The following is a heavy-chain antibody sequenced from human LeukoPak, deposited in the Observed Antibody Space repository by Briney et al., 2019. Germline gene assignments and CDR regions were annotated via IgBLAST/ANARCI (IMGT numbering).Heavy chain of an antibody. CDR3: ASVSYSGSPHVGAFDI. CDR2: INPNSGGT. Sequence: ASVKVSCKASGYTFTGYYMHWVRQAPGQGLEWMGRINPNSGGTNYAQKFQGRVTMTRDTSISTAYMELSRLRSDDTAVYYCASVSYSGSPHVGAFDIWGQGTMVTVSS. D-gene: IGHD1-26*01. J-gene: IGHJ3*02. CDR1: GYTFTGYY. V-gene: IGHV1-2*06.